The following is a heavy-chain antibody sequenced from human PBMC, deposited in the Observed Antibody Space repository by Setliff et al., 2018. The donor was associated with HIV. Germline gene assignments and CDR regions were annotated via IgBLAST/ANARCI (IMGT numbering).Heavy chain of an antibody. CDR2: IYYTGST. D-gene: IGHD3-10*01. V-gene: IGHV4-31*03. CDR1: GGSISSSTYY. J-gene: IGHJ4*02. Sequence: LSLTCSVSGGSISSSTYYWGWIRQPPGQGLEWIGYIYYTGSTYFNPSLKSRLTLSIDTSKNQFSLKLSSVTAADTAVYYCARGLYXXGSFFFDSWGRGTLVT. CDR3: ARGLYXXGSFFFDS.